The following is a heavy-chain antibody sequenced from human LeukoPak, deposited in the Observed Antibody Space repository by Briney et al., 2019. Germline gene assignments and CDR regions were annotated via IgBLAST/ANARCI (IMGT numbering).Heavy chain of an antibody. J-gene: IGHJ4*02. CDR1: GCTFTSYD. Sequence: ASVKVSCKASGCTFTSYDINWVRQATGQGLEWMGWMNPNSGSTGYAQKFQGRVTITRNTSISTAYMELSGLRSEDTAVYYCAGGRSTGYPYYFEYWGQGTLVTVSS. CDR2: MNPNSGST. D-gene: IGHD5-12*01. V-gene: IGHV1-8*03. CDR3: AGGRSTGYPYYFEY.